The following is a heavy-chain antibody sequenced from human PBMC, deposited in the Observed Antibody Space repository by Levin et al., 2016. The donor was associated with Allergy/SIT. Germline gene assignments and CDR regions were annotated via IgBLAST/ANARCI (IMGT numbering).Heavy chain of an antibody. CDR3: ARASGQWRALGYYYYGLDV. CDR1: GDSITSYY. CDR2: VYYTGST. V-gene: IGHV4-59*12. D-gene: IGHD3-10*01. Sequence: GSLRLSCTVSGDSITSYYWSWIRQSPGRGLEWIGYVYYTGSTNYNPSLKSRVTMSMDTSKNQFSLKINSVTAADTAVYYCARASGQWRALGYYYYGLDVWGQGTTVTVSS. J-gene: IGHJ6*02.